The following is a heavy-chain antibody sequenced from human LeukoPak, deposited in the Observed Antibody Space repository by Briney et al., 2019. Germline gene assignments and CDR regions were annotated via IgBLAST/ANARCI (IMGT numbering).Heavy chain of an antibody. J-gene: IGHJ6*03. CDR1: GYNFTNYW. V-gene: IGHV5-51*01. CDR2: IFPGDSDT. D-gene: IGHD6-13*01. Sequence: GESLKISCKGSGYNFTNYWIGWVRQMPGKGLEWMGIIFPGDSDTTYSPSFEGQVTISADKSISTAYLQWRSLKASDTAMYYCARQTADRIAAAGQRVNYYYYYYMDVWGKGTTVTVSS. CDR3: ARQTADRIAAAGQRVNYYYYYYMDV.